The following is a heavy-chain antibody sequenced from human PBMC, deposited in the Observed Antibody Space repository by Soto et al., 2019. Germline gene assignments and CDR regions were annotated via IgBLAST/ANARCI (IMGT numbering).Heavy chain of an antibody. CDR3: ARDSWGYHYDILTGYDGTAFVFDY. J-gene: IGHJ4*02. V-gene: IGHV3-48*02. CDR1: GFTFSSYS. CDR2: IISSSSTI. Sequence: EVQLVESGGGLVQPGGSLRLSCAAFGFTFSSYSMNWVRQAPGKGLEWVSYIISSSSTIYYADSVKGRFTISRDNAKNSRYLQMNSLRDEDTAVYYCARDSWGYHYDILTGYDGTAFVFDYWGQGTLVTVSS. D-gene: IGHD3-9*01.